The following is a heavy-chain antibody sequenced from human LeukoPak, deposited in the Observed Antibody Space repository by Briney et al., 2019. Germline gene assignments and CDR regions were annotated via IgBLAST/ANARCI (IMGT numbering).Heavy chain of an antibody. CDR1: GYTXTGYY. V-gene: IGHV1-2*02. D-gene: IGHD3-9*01. J-gene: IGHJ3*02. CDR3: ARDREGYYDILTGYYGVGAFDI. Sequence: ASVKVSCKASGYTXTGYYMHWVRQAPGQGLEWMGWINPNSGGTNYAQKFQCRVTMTRDTSISTAYMELSRLRSDDTAVYYCARDREGYYDILTGYYGVGAFDIWGQGTMVTVSS. CDR2: INPNSGGT.